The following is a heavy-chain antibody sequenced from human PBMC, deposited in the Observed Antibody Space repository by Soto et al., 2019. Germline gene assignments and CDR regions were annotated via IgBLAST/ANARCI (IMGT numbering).Heavy chain of an antibody. CDR2: IKQDGSEK. CDR3: AREKGGYSDVLLDY. J-gene: IGHJ4*01. CDR1: GFPVSIYW. V-gene: IGHV3-7*01. Sequence: GGALRLSCAASGFPVSIYWMSLVRQSPGKGLEWVANIKQDGSEKYYVDSVKGRFTISRDNAKNSLYLQMNSLRAEDTAVYYCAREKGGYSDVLLDYWVHGRFVTVSS. D-gene: IGHD3-22*01.